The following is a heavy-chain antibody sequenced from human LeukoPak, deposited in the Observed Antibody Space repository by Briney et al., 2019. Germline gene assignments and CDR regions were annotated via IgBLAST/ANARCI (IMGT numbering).Heavy chain of an antibody. V-gene: IGHV4-39*07. CDR1: GDSISGGNYH. CDR2: VHHTGRA. CDR3: AREPDS. Sequence: SETLSLTCTVSGDSISGGNYHWGWLRQPPGKGLEWLGPVHHTGRAFYNPSLRGRTTVSVDTSKNEFSLKLTSVTAAVTSVYYCAREPDSWGQGILVIVSS. J-gene: IGHJ4*02.